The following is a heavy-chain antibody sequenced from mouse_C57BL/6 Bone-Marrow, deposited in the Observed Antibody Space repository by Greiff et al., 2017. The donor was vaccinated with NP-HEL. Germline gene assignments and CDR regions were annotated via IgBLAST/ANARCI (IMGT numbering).Heavy chain of an antibody. V-gene: IGHV2-5*01. D-gene: IGHD1-1*01. CDR1: GFSLTSYG. J-gene: IGHJ2*01. CDR2: ICRGGST. Sequence: VMLVESGPGLVQPSQSLSITCTASGFSLTSYGVHWVRQSPGKGLEWLGVICRGGSTDYNAAFMSRLSITKDNSKSLVFFKMNSLQADDTAIYCCAKSTTVVYFDYWGQGTTLTVSS. CDR3: AKSTTVVYFDY.